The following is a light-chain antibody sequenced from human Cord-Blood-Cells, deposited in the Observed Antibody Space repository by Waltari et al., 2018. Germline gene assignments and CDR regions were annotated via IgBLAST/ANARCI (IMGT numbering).Light chain of an antibody. Sequence: QSALTPPASVSASPEPTTTISSTATSGDVGGYIFVCWYQQHPGKAPKLMIYDVSKRPSGVSNRFSGSKSGNTASLTISGLQAEDEADYYCSSYTSSSTRVFGGGTKLTVL. CDR2: DVS. CDR1: SGDVGGYIF. CDR3: SSYTSSSTRV. J-gene: IGLJ2*01. V-gene: IGLV2-14*01.